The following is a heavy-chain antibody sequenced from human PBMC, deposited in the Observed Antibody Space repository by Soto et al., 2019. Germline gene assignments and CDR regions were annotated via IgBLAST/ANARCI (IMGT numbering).Heavy chain of an antibody. CDR3: ARYSGYEGLRFDP. CDR2: IYYSGST. J-gene: IGHJ5*02. CDR1: GGSIRSSSYY. Sequence: SXTLSLTSTVSGGSIRSSSYYWIWIRQPPGKGLEWSGYIYYSGSTYCNPSLKSRVTISVDTSKNQFSLKLSSVTAADTAVYYCARYSGYEGLRFDPWGQGTLVTVSS. V-gene: IGHV4-30-4*01. D-gene: IGHD5-12*01.